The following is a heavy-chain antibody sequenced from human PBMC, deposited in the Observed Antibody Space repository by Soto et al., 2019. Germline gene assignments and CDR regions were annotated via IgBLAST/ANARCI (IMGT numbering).Heavy chain of an antibody. J-gene: IGHJ2*01. Sequence: QVQLQESGPGLVKPSETLSLTCTVSGGSISSYYWSWIRQPPGKGLEWIGYIYYSGSTNYNPSLKSRVTISVDTSKNQFSLKLSSVTAADTAVYYCARAVRGYFDLWGRGTLVTVSS. CDR2: IYYSGST. V-gene: IGHV4-59*01. D-gene: IGHD3-10*01. CDR3: ARAVRGYFDL. CDR1: GGSISSYY.